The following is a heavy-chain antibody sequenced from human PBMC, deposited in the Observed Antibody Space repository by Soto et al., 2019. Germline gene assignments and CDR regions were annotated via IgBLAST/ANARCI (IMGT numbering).Heavy chain of an antibody. Sequence: EVQLVETGGDLVMPGGSLRLSCAASGFTFNNYNMNWVRQPPGKGLEWVSSISSSSSYIYYADSVKGRFTISRDSGKNFLYLQMTGLRTEDTAVYYCVRGGYDYVWGNDFWGQGTLVTVSS. D-gene: IGHD3-16*01. CDR1: GFTFNNYN. J-gene: IGHJ4*02. CDR3: VRGGYDYVWGNDF. CDR2: ISSSSSYI. V-gene: IGHV3-21*06.